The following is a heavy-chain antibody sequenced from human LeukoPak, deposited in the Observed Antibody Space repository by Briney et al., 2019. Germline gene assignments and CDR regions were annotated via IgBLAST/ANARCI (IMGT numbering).Heavy chain of an antibody. CDR2: ISGSGETT. D-gene: IGHD6-13*01. Sequence: PGGSLRLSCAASGFTFSDYYMSWIRQAPGKGLEWVSAISGSGETTYYADSVKGRFTISRDNSKNTLYLQMNSLRAEDTALYFCASMPASRLAATGAWYFDLWGRNTLVTVSS. V-gene: IGHV3-23*01. CDR1: GFTFSDYY. CDR3: ASMPASRLAATGAWYFDL. J-gene: IGHJ2*01.